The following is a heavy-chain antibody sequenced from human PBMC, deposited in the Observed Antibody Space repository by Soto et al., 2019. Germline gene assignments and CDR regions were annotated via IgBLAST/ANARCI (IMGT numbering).Heavy chain of an antibody. CDR1: GYTFITSYY. D-gene: IGHD5-12*01. Sequence: QVQLVQSGAEVKKPGASVKLSCKASGYTFITSYYTHWVRQAPGQGLEWMGIINPTGAMTKYSERFQGRLTMTRETTPSTDYMELSTLTSEDTAVYFCARDTGYDHDAFDIWGQGTMVTVSS. V-gene: IGHV1-46*01. CDR2: INPTGAMT. CDR3: ARDTGYDHDAFDI. J-gene: IGHJ3*02.